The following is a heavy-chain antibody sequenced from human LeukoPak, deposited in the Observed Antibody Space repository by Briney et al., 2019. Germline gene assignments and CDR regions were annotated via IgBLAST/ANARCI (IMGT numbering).Heavy chain of an antibody. D-gene: IGHD6-13*01. CDR1: GYTFTGYY. J-gene: IGHJ3*02. Sequence: ASVKVSCKASGYTFTGYYMHWVRQAPGQGLEWMGWINPNSGGTNYAQKFQGRVTMTRDTSISTAYMELSRLRSDDTAVYYCARGHYSSSWLRGGPDAFDIWGQGTMVTVSS. V-gene: IGHV1-2*02. CDR3: ARGHYSSSWLRGGPDAFDI. CDR2: INPNSGGT.